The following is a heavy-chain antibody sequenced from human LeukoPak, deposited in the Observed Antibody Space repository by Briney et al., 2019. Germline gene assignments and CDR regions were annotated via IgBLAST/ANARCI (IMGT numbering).Heavy chain of an antibody. J-gene: IGHJ4*02. CDR2: IYYSGST. V-gene: IGHV4-39*07. CDR1: GSSVSSSSYY. D-gene: IGHD1-26*01. CDR3: ARENSGSYREFGY. Sequence: PSETLSLTCTVFGSSVSSSSYYWGWIRQPPGKGLEWIGSIYYSGSTYYNPSLKSRVTISVDTSKNQFSLKLSSVTAADTAVFYCARENSGSYREFGYWGQGTLVTVSS.